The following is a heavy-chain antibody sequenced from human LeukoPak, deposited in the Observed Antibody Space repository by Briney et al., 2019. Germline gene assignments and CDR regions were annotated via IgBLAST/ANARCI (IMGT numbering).Heavy chain of an antibody. D-gene: IGHD3-10*01. CDR1: GGSISSGSYY. Sequence: SETLSLTCTVSGGSISSGSYYWSWIRQPAGKGLEWIGRIYTSGSTNYNPSLKSRVTISVDTSKHQFSLKLSSVTAADTAVYSCAGGRPRYYYGSGSTEHYFDYWGQGTLVTVPS. V-gene: IGHV4-61*02. CDR2: IYTSGST. CDR3: AGGRPRYYYGSGSTEHYFDY. J-gene: IGHJ4*02.